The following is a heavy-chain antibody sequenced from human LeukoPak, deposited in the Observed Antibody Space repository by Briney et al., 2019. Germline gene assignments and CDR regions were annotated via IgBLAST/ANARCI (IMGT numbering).Heavy chain of an antibody. CDR1: GYTFTGYY. V-gene: IGHV1-2*06. Sequence: ASVKVSCKASGYTFTGYYMHWVRQAPGQGLEWMGRINPNSGGTNYAQKFQGRVTMTRDTSISTAYMELSRLRSDDTAVYYCARDPPLHLRRNWFDPWGQGTLVTVSS. J-gene: IGHJ5*02. CDR2: INPNSGGT. CDR3: ARDPPLHLRRNWFDP.